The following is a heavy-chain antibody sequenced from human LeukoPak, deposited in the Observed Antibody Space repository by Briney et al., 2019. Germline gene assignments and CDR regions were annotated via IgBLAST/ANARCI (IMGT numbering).Heavy chain of an antibody. CDR3: VKDRGYSSGWYFDY. Sequence: GRSLRLSCSASGFTFSSYAMHWVRQAPGKGLEYVSAISSNGGSTYYADSVKGRFTISRDNSKNTLYLQMSSLRAEDTAVYYCVKDRGYSSGWYFDYWGQGTLVTVSS. J-gene: IGHJ4*02. CDR1: GFTFSSYA. CDR2: ISSNGGST. V-gene: IGHV3-64D*06. D-gene: IGHD6-19*01.